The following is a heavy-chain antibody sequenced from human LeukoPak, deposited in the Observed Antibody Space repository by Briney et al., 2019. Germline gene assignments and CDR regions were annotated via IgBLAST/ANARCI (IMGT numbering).Heavy chain of an antibody. CDR2: INPSGGSI. V-gene: IGHV1-46*01. CDR3: ARGMSGSYYADDY. D-gene: IGHD1-26*01. Sequence: GASVKVSCKASGYIFTSSYMYWVRQAPGQGLEWMEIINPSGGSIKYAQKFQGRVTMTRDTSTSTVYMELSSLRAEDTAVYYCARGMSGSYYADDYWGQGTMVTVSS. J-gene: IGHJ4*02. CDR1: GYIFTSSY.